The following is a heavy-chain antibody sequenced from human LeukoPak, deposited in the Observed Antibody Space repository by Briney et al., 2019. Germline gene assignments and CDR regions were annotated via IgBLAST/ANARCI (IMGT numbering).Heavy chain of an antibody. V-gene: IGHV3-21*04. CDR2: ISSSSSYI. CDR3: AKDQSRVVVAATFDY. Sequence: PGGSLRLSCAASGFTFSSYSMNWVRQAPGKGLEWVSSISSSSSYIYYADSVKGRFTISRDNAKNSLYLQMNSLRAEDTAVYYCAKDQSRVVVAATFDYWGQGTLVTVSS. CDR1: GFTFSSYS. D-gene: IGHD2-15*01. J-gene: IGHJ4*02.